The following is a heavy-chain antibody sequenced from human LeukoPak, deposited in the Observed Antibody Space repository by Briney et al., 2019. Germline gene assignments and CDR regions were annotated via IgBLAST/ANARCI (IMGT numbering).Heavy chain of an antibody. CDR1: GGSFSGYY. D-gene: IGHD4-17*01. CDR2: INHSGST. V-gene: IGHV4-34*01. J-gene: IGHJ4*02. Sequence: PSETLSLTCAVYGGSFSGYYWSSIRQPPGKGLEWIGEINHSGSTNYNPSLKSRVTISVDTSKNQFSLKLSSVTAADTAVYYCARGKRGDYEDWGQGTLLTVSS. CDR3: ARGKRGDYED.